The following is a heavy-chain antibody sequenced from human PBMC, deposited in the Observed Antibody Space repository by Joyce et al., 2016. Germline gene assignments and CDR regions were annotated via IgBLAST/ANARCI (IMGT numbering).Heavy chain of an antibody. CDR2: IIGTSYYI. V-gene: IGHV3-21*01. Sequence: QLVESGGGVVKPGGSLRLSCEASGSTFSSSSMSWFRQGPGKGLEWVAAIIGTSYYICHAETVRGRFTVSRDNAKKTLYLQMNSLRAEDSAVFYCARGGISYYYAMDVWGQGTTVTVSS. J-gene: IGHJ6*02. CDR1: GSTFSSSS. CDR3: ARGGISYYYAMDV. D-gene: IGHD3-16*01.